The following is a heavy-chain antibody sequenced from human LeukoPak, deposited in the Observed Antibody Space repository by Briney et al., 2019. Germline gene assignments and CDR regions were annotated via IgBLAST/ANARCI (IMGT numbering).Heavy chain of an antibody. D-gene: IGHD3-22*01. CDR1: GFTFSDYY. CDR3: ARDRGGYYYDSSGYEEGIWFDP. J-gene: IGHJ5*02. Sequence: GGSLRLSCAASGFTFSDYYMSWIRQAPGKGLEWVSYISSSGSTIYYADSVKGRFTISRDNAKNSLYLQMNSLRAEGTAVYYCARDRGGYYYDSSGYEEGIWFDPWGQGTLVTVSS. V-gene: IGHV3-11*04. CDR2: ISSSGSTI.